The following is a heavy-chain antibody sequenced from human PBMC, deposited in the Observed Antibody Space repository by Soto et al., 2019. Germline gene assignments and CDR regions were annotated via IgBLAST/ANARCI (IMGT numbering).Heavy chain of an antibody. CDR1: GFTFSSYG. CDR3: ARETAYYDILTGYPTWFDP. CDR2: IWYDGSNK. Sequence: GSLRLSCAASGFTFSSYGMHWVRQAPGKGLEWVAVIWYDGSNKYYADSVKGRFTISRDNSKNTLYLQMNSLRAEDTAVYYCARETAYYDILTGYPTWFDPWGQGTLVTVSS. D-gene: IGHD3-9*01. V-gene: IGHV3-33*01. J-gene: IGHJ5*02.